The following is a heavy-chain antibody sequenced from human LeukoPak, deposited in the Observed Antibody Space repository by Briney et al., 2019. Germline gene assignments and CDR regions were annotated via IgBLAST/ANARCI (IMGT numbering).Heavy chain of an antibody. D-gene: IGHD4-17*01. CDR2: ISWDGGST. V-gene: IGHV3-43D*03. CDR1: GFTFDDYA. J-gene: IGHJ6*03. CDR3: AKGPLRMSNFYYYYMDV. Sequence: PGGSLRLSCAASGFTFDDYAMHWFRQAPEKGLEWVSLISWDGGSTYYADSVKGRFTISRDNSKNSLYLQMNSLRAEDTALYYCAKGPLRMSNFYYYYMDVWGKGTTVTVSS.